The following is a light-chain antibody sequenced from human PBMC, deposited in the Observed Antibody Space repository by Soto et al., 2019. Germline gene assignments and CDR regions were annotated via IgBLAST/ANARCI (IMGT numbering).Light chain of an antibody. V-gene: IGLV2-23*03. J-gene: IGLJ2*01. CDR2: EGS. CDR3: CSYAGSFTFDV. CDR1: SSDVGNYNL. Sequence: QSALTQPASVSGSPGQSITISCTGTSSDVGNYNLVSWYQQFPGKAPKLIIYEGSRRPSGVSNRFSGSESGNTASLTISGLQAEDEADYYCCSYAGSFTFDVFGGGTKLTVL.